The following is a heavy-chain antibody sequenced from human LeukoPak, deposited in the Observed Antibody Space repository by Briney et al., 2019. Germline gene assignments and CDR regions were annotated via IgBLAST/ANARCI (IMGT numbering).Heavy chain of an antibody. Sequence: PGGSLRLSCAASGFTFSDCYMSWIRQAPGKGLEWVSYISSSSSYTNYADSVKGRFTISRDNAKNSLYLQMNSLRAEDTAVYYCARLGWATAPLDYWGQGTLVTVSS. J-gene: IGHJ4*02. CDR3: ARLGWATAPLDY. CDR2: ISSSSSYT. CDR1: GFTFSDCY. D-gene: IGHD5-12*01. V-gene: IGHV3-11*06.